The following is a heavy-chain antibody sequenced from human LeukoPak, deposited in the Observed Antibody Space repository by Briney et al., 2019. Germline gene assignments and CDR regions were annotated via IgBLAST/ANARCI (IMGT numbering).Heavy chain of an antibody. V-gene: IGHV4-34*01. CDR3: ARGLESGVAFFDH. CDR2: INHSGST. D-gene: IGHD2-21*01. Sequence: PTETLFLTCAVYDGCFCGYYWSWCRHHPGKGLEWIGEINHSGSTNYNPSLKSRVTISVDMSKNQFSLRLTSVTAADTAVYYCARGLESGVAFFDHWGQGTLVSVSS. J-gene: IGHJ4*02. CDR1: DGCFCGYY.